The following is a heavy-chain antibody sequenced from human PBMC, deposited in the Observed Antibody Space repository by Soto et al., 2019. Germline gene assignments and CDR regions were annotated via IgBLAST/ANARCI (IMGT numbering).Heavy chain of an antibody. CDR2: TYYRSKWYN. Sequence: SQTLSLTCAISGDSVSSNSVAWNWIRQSPSRGLEWLGRTYYRSKWYNDYAVSVKSRITINPDTSKNQFSLQLNSVTPEDTAVYYCAREDVLRYFDWPYAFDIWGQGTMVTVSS. CDR1: GDSVSSNSVA. D-gene: IGHD3-9*01. J-gene: IGHJ3*02. CDR3: AREDVLRYFDWPYAFDI. V-gene: IGHV6-1*01.